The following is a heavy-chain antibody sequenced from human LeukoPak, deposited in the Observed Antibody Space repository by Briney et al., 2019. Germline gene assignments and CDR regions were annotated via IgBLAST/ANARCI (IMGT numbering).Heavy chain of an antibody. CDR1: VFAFSSYW. D-gene: IGHD1-26*01. CDR2: INSDGSII. CDR3: ARAEWELADY. J-gene: IGHJ4*02. V-gene: IGHV3-74*01. Sequence: GGSLTLSCRPSVFAFSSYWMKWVRQAPGRGLVWVSGINSDGSIINYADSVKGRFTISRDNAKNTLYLQMNSLRAEDTAVYYCARAEWELADYWGQGTLVTVSS.